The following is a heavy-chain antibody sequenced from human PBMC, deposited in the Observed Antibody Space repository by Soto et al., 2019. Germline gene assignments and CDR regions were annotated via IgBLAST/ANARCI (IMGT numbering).Heavy chain of an antibody. J-gene: IGHJ6*02. V-gene: IGHV3-7*01. CDR3: ARYWPPWLGDFWIGYWYFCYGMAV. Sequence: GGSLRLSCAASGFTFSSYWMSWVRQAPGKGLEWVANIKQDGSEKYYVDSVKGRFTISRDNAKNSLYLQINSLRAEDPAVYYCARYWPPWLGDFWIGYWYFCYGMAVWGQGTTVTVSS. CDR2: IKQDGSEK. CDR1: GFTFSSYW. D-gene: IGHD3-3*01.